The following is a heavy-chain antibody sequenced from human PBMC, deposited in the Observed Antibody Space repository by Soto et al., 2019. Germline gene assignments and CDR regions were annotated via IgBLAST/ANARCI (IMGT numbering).Heavy chain of an antibody. V-gene: IGHV1-2*02. D-gene: IGHD3-10*01. J-gene: IGHJ6*02. CDR1: GYTFTGYY. CDR2: INPNSGGT. CDR3: ARFGPYYYGMDV. Sequence: ASVKVSCKASGYTFTGYYMHWVRQAPGQGLEWMGWINPNSGGTNYAQKFQGGVTMTRDTSISTAYMELSRLRSDDTAVYYCARFGPYYYGMDVWGQGTTVTVSS.